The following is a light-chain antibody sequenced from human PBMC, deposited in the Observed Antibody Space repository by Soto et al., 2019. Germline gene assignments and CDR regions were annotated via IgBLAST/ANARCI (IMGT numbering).Light chain of an antibody. CDR3: LQDYNYPYT. V-gene: IGKV1-6*01. J-gene: IGKJ2*01. Sequence: AIQMTQSPSSLSASVGDRVTITCRASHGIRNDLGWYQQKPGKAPKLLIYAASSLQSGVPSRFSGSGSGTDFTLTISSLQPEDFATCYCLQDYNYPYTFGQGTKLEIK. CDR2: AAS. CDR1: HGIRND.